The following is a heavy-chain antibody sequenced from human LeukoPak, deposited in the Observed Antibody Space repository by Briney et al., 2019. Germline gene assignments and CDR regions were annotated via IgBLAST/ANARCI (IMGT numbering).Heavy chain of an antibody. J-gene: IGHJ4*02. CDR1: GFIFSNAW. V-gene: IGHV3-23*01. Sequence: GGSLRLSCAASGFIFSNAWMSWVRQAPGKGLEWVSAICGSSNSTYYADSVKGRFTISRDNSQNTLYLQMNSLRPEDTAVYYCAKGRCSGGSCYGRGFDYWGQGTLVTVSS. CDR2: ICGSSNST. CDR3: AKGRCSGGSCYGRGFDY. D-gene: IGHD2-15*01.